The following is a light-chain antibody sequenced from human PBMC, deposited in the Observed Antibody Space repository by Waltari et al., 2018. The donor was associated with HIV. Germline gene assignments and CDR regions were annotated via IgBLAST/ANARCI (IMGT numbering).Light chain of an antibody. J-gene: IGLJ1*01. Sequence: NFMLTQPHSVSESPGKTVTISCPRTSGSIASNHVQWYQQRPGSAPTPVIYEDNQRPSGVPDRFSGSIDSSSNSASLTISELKTEDEADYYCQSYDSTNPCIFGTGTRVTVL. CDR2: EDN. CDR3: QSYDSTNPCI. CDR1: SGSIASNH. V-gene: IGLV6-57*03.